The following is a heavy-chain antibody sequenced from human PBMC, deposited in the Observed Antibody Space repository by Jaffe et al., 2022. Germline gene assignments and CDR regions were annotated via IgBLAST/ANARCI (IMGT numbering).Heavy chain of an antibody. CDR2: IKQDGSEK. D-gene: IGHD2-15*01. CDR3: ARAGRYCSGGSCYLYYFDY. V-gene: IGHV3-7*01. Sequence: EVQLVESGGGLVQPGGSLRLSCAASGFTFSSYWMSWVRQAPGKGLEWVANIKQDGSEKYYVDSVKGRFTISRDNAKNSLYLQMNSLRAEDTAVYYCARAGRYCSGGSCYLYYFDYWGQGTLVTVSS. CDR1: GFTFSSYW. J-gene: IGHJ4*02.